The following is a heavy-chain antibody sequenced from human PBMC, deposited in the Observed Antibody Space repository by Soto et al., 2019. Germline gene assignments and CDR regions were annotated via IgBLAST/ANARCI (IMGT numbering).Heavy chain of an antibody. CDR1: GYTFTSYA. CDR3: ARDRSVAVAGPGWFDP. CDR2: INAGNGNT. V-gene: IGHV1-3*01. Sequence: ASVKVSCKASGYTFTSYAMHWVHQAPGQRLEWMGWINAGNGNTKYSQKFQGRVTITRDTSASTAYMELSSLRSEDTAVYYCARDRSVAVAGPGWFDPWGQGTLVTVSS. D-gene: IGHD6-19*01. J-gene: IGHJ5*02.